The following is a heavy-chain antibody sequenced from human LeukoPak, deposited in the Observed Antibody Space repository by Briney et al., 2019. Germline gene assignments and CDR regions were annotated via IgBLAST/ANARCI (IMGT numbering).Heavy chain of an antibody. V-gene: IGHV3-23*01. CDR1: GLSFTSYA. Sequence: GVSLRLSCAASGLSFTSYALRWVRHAPGKGLEWGSAIRTGCGSTYYPASVQGRFTTSSDNSSNTLSLQLNSLRADDTVVYYCANARVMIPFFDYWGQGTLVTVSS. CDR3: ANARVMIPFFDY. CDR2: IRTGCGST. D-gene: IGHD3-22*01. J-gene: IGHJ4*02.